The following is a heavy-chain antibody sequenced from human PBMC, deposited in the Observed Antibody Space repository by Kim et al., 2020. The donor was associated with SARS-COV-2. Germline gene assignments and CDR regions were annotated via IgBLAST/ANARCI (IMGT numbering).Heavy chain of an antibody. CDR3: ARDRDSSGWNLGYFDL. J-gene: IGHJ2*01. D-gene: IGHD6-19*01. Sequence: SLKSRVTISVDTSKNQFCLKLSSVTAADTAVYYCARDRDSSGWNLGYFDLWGRGTLVTVSS. V-gene: IGHV4-30-2*04.